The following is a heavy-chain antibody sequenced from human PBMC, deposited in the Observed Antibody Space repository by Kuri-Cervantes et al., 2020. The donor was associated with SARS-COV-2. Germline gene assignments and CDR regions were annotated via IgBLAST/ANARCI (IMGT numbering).Heavy chain of an antibody. V-gene: IGHV3-7*01. D-gene: IGHD3-10*01. CDR1: GFTFSSYW. CDR3: PKSGRQYDV. Sequence: GGSLRLSCAASGFTFSSYWMSWVRQAPGKGLEWVANIKQDGSEKYYVDSVKGRFTISRDNAKNSLCLQMNSLRAEDTAVYYCPKSGRQYDVWGQGTMVTVSS. J-gene: IGHJ3*01. CDR2: IKQDGSEK.